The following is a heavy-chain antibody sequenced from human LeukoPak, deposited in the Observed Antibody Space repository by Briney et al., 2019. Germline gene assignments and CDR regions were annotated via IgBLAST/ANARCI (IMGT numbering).Heavy chain of an antibody. CDR3: ARDGRYYYAFDI. V-gene: IGHV4-30-4*07. D-gene: IGHD1-26*01. Sequence: KPSETLSLTCAVSGGSISSGGYSWSWIRQPPGKGLEWIGYIYYSGSTYYNPSLKGRATISVDTSKNQFSLKLSSATAADTAVYYCARDGRYYYAFDIWGQGTMVTVSS. J-gene: IGHJ3*02. CDR1: GGSISSGGYS. CDR2: IYYSGST.